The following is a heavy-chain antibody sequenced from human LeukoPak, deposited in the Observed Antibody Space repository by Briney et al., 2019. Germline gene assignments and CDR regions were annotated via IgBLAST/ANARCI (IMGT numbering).Heavy chain of an antibody. CDR3: ANIGIAAADKDY. Sequence: GGSLRLSCAASGFTFSSYGMHWVRQAPGKGLEWVAVISFNGSNKYYADSVKGRFTISRDNSKNTLYLQMNGLRAEDTAVYYCANIGIAAADKDYWGQGTLVTVSS. CDR1: GFTFSSYG. V-gene: IGHV3-30*18. D-gene: IGHD6-13*01. J-gene: IGHJ4*02. CDR2: ISFNGSNK.